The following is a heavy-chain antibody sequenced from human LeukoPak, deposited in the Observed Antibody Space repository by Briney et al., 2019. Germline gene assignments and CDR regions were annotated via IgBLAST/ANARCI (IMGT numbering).Heavy chain of an antibody. CDR1: GFTYNAYG. D-gene: IGHD3-22*01. CDR3: AKGSSYSSGNNWFDP. V-gene: IGHV3-23*01. Sequence: GVSLRLSCAASGFTYNAYGMAWVRQAPGKGLEGLSDISGSGFDTYYAVSVMGRFTITRDNSLNTVYLQMNSLRAEETAVYFCAKGSSYSSGNNWFDPWGQGTLVTVSS. J-gene: IGHJ5*02. CDR2: ISGSGFDT.